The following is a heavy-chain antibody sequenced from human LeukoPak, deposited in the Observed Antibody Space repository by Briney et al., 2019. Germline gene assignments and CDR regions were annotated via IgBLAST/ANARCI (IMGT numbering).Heavy chain of an antibody. D-gene: IGHD6-13*01. CDR2: IYTSGST. CDR3: AGASPYSSSWPNWFDP. J-gene: IGHJ5*02. Sequence: SETLSLTCTVSGGSISSYYWSWIRQPAGKGLEWIGRIYTSGSTNYNPSLKGRVTMSVDTSKNQFSLKLSSVTAADTAVYYCAGASPYSSSWPNWFDPWGQGTLVTVSS. CDR1: GGSISSYY. V-gene: IGHV4-4*07.